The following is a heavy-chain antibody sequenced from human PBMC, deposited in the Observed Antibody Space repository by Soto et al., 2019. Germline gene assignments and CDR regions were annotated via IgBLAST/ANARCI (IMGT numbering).Heavy chain of an antibody. CDR2: IYSTGIT. J-gene: IGHJ4*02. CDR3: ARHGSN. Sequence: PSETRSLTCTVSGVSISNSSYYWGWIRRPPGKGLESIGTIYSTGITYYNPYLKSRVTIYVDTSHNQLSLKLTSVTAADTAVYYCARHGSNWGQGSLVTVYS. CDR1: GVSISNSSYY. V-gene: IGHV4-39*01.